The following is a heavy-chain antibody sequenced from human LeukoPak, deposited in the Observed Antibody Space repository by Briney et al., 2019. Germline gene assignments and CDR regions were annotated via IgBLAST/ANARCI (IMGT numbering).Heavy chain of an antibody. CDR1: GGSISSGSYY. Sequence: SQTLSLTCTVSGGSISSGSYYWSWIRQPAGKGLEWIGRIYTSGSTNYNPSLKSRATISVNTSKNQFSLKLSSVTAADTAVYYCASMYYYDSSGYYSWGQGTLVTVSS. D-gene: IGHD3-22*01. CDR3: ASMYYYDSSGYYS. CDR2: IYTSGST. V-gene: IGHV4-61*02. J-gene: IGHJ5*02.